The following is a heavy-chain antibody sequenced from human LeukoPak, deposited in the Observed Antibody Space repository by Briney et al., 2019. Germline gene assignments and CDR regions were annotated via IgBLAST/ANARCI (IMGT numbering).Heavy chain of an antibody. V-gene: IGHV4-39*01. CDR1: GGSISSSSYY. Sequence: PSETLSLTCTVSGGSISSSSYYWGWIRQPPGKGLEWIGSIYYSGSTYYNPSLKSRVTISVDTSKNQFSLKLSSVTAADTAVYYCTRLMYISMGSDYWGHGTLVTVSS. CDR2: IYYSGST. J-gene: IGHJ4*01. CDR3: TRLMYISMGSDY. D-gene: IGHD2/OR15-2a*01.